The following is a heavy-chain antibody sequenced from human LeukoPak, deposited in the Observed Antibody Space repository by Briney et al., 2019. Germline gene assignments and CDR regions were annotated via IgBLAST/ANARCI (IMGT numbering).Heavy chain of an antibody. V-gene: IGHV1-2*02. Sequence: ASVTVSCKASGYTFTGYYIHWVRQAPGQGLEWMGWINPNSGGTNYAQKFQGRVTMTRDTSINTAYMEVTRLKSDDTAIYYCARDPPLVIVGGTTADYWGQGTLVTVSS. J-gene: IGHJ4*02. D-gene: IGHD1-26*01. CDR3: ARDPPLVIVGGTTADY. CDR2: INPNSGGT. CDR1: GYTFTGYY.